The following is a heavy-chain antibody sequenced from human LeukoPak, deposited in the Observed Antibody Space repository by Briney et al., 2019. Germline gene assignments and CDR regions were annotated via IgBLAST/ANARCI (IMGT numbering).Heavy chain of an antibody. V-gene: IGHV4-39*01. Sequence: PSETLSLTCTVSGGSISSSSYYWGWIRQPPGKGLEWIGSIYYSGSTYYNPSLKSRVTISVDTSKNQFSLKLSSVTAADTAVYYCARLFGYGGNWFDPWGQGTLVTVSS. D-gene: IGHD3-3*01. CDR1: GGSISSSSYY. CDR3: ARLFGYGGNWFDP. CDR2: IYYSGST. J-gene: IGHJ5*02.